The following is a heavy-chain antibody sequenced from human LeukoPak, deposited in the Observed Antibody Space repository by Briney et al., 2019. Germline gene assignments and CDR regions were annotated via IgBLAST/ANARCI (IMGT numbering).Heavy chain of an antibody. CDR3: ARGNARFYDVLTGYSH. Sequence: SETLSLTCAVYGGSFSGYYWSWIRQPPGKGLEWIGEINHSGSTNYNPSLKSRVTISVDTSKNLFSLKLSSVTAADTAVYYCARGNARFYDVLTGYSHWGQGTLVTVSS. CDR1: GGSFSGYY. J-gene: IGHJ4*02. V-gene: IGHV4-34*01. CDR2: INHSGST. D-gene: IGHD3-9*01.